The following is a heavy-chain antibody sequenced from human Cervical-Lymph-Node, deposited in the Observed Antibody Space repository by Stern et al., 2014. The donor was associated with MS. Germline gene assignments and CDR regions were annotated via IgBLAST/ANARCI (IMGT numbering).Heavy chain of an antibody. D-gene: IGHD6-6*01. V-gene: IGHV1-2*06. J-gene: IGHJ4*02. CDR3: AKDLEGWAESEY. CDR2: INPNSGAT. Sequence: VQLVQSGAEVKKPGASVKVSCKASGYSFTDYYMHWVRQAPGQGLEWMGRINPNSGATNDAQKFRGRVTMTRDTSISTAYMELSRLGSDDTAVYYCAKDLEGWAESEYWGQGTLVTVSS. CDR1: GYSFTDYY.